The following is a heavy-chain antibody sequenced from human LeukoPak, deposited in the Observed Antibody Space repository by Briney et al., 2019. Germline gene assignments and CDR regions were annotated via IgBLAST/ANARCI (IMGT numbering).Heavy chain of an antibody. CDR3: AKDRGSGSYYLVVSYFDY. D-gene: IGHD1-26*01. CDR2: ISSSGSTI. J-gene: IGHJ4*02. CDR1: GFTFSSYE. V-gene: IGHV3-48*03. Sequence: GGSLRLSCAASGFTFSSYEMNWVRQAPGKGLEWVSYISSSGSTIYYADSVKGRFTISRDNAKNSLYLQMNSLRAEDTAVYYCAKDRGSGSYYLVVSYFDYWGQGTLVTVSS.